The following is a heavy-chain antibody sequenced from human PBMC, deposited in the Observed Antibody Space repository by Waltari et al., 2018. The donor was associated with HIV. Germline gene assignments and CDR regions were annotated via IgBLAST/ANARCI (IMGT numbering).Heavy chain of an antibody. CDR3: ARGMTTVGYWYFDL. D-gene: IGHD4-17*01. Sequence: QVQLQESGPGLVKPSETLSLTCTVSGGSISSDYWSWIRQPPGKGLEWIGYIYYSGSTNYTPPLKCRVTISVDTSKNQFSLKLSSVTAADTAVYYCARGMTTVGYWYFDLWGRGTLVTVSS. CDR1: GGSISSDY. V-gene: IGHV4-59*01. CDR2: IYYSGST. J-gene: IGHJ2*01.